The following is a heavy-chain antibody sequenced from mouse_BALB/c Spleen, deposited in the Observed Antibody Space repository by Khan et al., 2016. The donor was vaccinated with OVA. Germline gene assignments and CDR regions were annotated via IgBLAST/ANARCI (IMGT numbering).Heavy chain of an antibody. J-gene: IGHJ2*01. V-gene: IGHV3-2*02. D-gene: IGHD2-4*01. CDR3: DRGNYDWYYFDY. Sequence: VQLKQSGPGLVKPSQSLSLTCTVTGYSITSGYAWNCIRQFPGNKLEWMGYISYSGGTSYNPSLISLIFITRNTSKNQFFLQLNSVTTEDTASYYCDRGNYDWYYFDYWGQGTTLTVSS. CDR1: GYSITSGYA. CDR2: ISYSGGT.